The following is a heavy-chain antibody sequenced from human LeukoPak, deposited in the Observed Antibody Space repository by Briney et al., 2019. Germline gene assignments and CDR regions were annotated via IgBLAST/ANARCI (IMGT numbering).Heavy chain of an antibody. CDR3: ARDQSVRLLQTSSTYFKHVFAI. J-gene: IGHJ3*02. D-gene: IGHD6-13*01. Sequence: SETLSLTCTVSGDSISSYYWSWIRQPPGKGLEWIGYIYYSGGTDYNPSLKSRVTISVDTSKNQFSLKLRSVTAADTAVYYCARDQSVRLLQTSSTYFKHVFAIWGQGSMVTVSS. V-gene: IGHV4-59*12. CDR1: GDSISSYY. CDR2: IYYSGGT.